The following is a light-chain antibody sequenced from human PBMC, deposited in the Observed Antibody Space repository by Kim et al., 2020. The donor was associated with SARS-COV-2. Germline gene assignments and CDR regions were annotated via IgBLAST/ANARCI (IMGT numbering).Light chain of an antibody. Sequence: EIVLTQSPGTLSLSLGQRVTLSCRASQSVSSGNLAWYQQRPGQSPRLLIYGASSRVTGIPDRFSGGGSGTDFTLTISRLEPEDFAVYYCQQYAESPYTFGQGTKLEIK. CDR2: GAS. V-gene: IGKV3-20*01. CDR1: QSVSSGN. CDR3: QQYAESPYT. J-gene: IGKJ2*01.